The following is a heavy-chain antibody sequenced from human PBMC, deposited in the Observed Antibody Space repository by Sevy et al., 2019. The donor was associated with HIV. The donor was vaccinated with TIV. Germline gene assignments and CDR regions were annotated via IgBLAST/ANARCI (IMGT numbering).Heavy chain of an antibody. Sequence: SKTLSLTCAISGDSVSSNSAAWNWIRQSPSRGLEWLGRTYYRSKWYNDYAVSVKSRITINPDTSKNQFSLQLNSVTPEDTAVYYCARGVAVAGPRRYYYYGMDVWGQGTTVTVSS. CDR3: ARGVAVAGPRRYYYYGMDV. V-gene: IGHV6-1*01. CDR2: TYYRSKWYN. CDR1: GDSVSSNSAA. J-gene: IGHJ6*02. D-gene: IGHD6-19*01.